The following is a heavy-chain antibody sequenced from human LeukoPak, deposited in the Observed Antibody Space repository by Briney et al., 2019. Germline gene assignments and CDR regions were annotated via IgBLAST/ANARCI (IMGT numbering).Heavy chain of an antibody. D-gene: IGHD3-3*01. CDR3: ARGRYDFWSGLAVHYYYGMDV. V-gene: IGHV1-69*13. CDR2: IIPIFGTA. CDR1: GGTFSSYA. J-gene: IGHJ6*02. Sequence: GASVKVSCKASGGTFSSYAISWVRQAPGQGLEWMGGIIPIFGTANYAQKFQGRVTVTADESTSTAYMELSSLRSEDTAVYYCARGRYDFWSGLAVHYYYGMDVWGQGTTVTVSS.